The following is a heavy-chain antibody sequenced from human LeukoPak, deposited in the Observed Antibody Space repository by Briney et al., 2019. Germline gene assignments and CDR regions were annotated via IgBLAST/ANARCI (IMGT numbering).Heavy chain of an antibody. CDR1: GGSISSSSYY. Sequence: ASETLSLTCTVSGGSISSSSYYWGWIRQPPGKGLEWIGSIYYSGSTYYNPSLKSRVTISVDTSKNQFSLKLSSVTAADTAVYYCARERGDSSGYYYPHDAFDIWGQGTMVTVSS. J-gene: IGHJ3*02. CDR3: ARERGDSSGYYYPHDAFDI. V-gene: IGHV4-39*07. D-gene: IGHD3-22*01. CDR2: IYYSGST.